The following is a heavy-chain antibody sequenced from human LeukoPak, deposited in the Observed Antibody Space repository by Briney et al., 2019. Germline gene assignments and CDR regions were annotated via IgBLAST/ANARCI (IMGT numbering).Heavy chain of an antibody. D-gene: IGHD3-22*01. V-gene: IGHV1-46*03. CDR2: INPSGGST. Sequence: ASVKVSCKASGYTFTRYYMHWVGQAPGQGVEWMGRINPSGGSTTYPQKFQGRVTMPTDTSTSTVYMDLSSLRSEDTAVYYCARGAPDSYESSGYYQVRYFDLWGRGTLVTVSS. CDR1: GYTFTRYY. J-gene: IGHJ2*01. CDR3: ARGAPDSYESSGYYQVRYFDL.